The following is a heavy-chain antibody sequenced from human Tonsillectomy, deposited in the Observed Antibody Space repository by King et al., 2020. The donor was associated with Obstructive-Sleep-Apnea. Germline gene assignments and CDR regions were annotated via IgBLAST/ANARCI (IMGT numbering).Heavy chain of an antibody. CDR1: GGSISSYY. Sequence: VQLQESGPGLVKPSETLSLTCTVSGGSISSYYWSWIRQPPGKGLEWIGYIYYSGSTNYNPSLKSRVTISVDTSKNQFSLKLSSVTAADTAVYYCARGQTPLDYYGSGSYTYGMDVWGQGTTVTVSS. V-gene: IGHV4-59*01. D-gene: IGHD3-10*01. CDR2: IYYSGST. CDR3: ARGQTPLDYYGSGSYTYGMDV. J-gene: IGHJ6*02.